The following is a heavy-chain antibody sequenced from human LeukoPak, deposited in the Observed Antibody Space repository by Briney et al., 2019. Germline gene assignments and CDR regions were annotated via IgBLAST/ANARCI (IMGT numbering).Heavy chain of an antibody. CDR2: IVGNGGDI. Sequence: GGSLRLSCAASGFTFTTYAMNWVRQAPGKGLEWVSVIVGNGGDIEYADSVKGRFSISRDNSKNILYLQMNSLRAEDTAVYYCAKGIYSSGWSYFDYWGHGTLVTVSS. CDR1: GFTFTTYA. CDR3: AKGIYSSGWSYFDY. J-gene: IGHJ4*01. V-gene: IGHV3-23*01. D-gene: IGHD6-19*01.